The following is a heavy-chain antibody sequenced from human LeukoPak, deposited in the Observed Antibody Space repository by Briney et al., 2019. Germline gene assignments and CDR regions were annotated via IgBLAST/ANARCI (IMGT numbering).Heavy chain of an antibody. Sequence: SEALSLTCTVSGYSISSGYYWGWIRQPPGKGLEWIGSIYHSGSTYYNPSLKSRVTISVDTSKNQSSLKVRSVTAADTAVYYCARGLCSSYSSNCRKAFDIWGQGTMVTVSA. D-gene: IGHD6-13*01. J-gene: IGHJ3*02. CDR3: ARGLCSSYSSNCRKAFDI. CDR2: IYHSGST. CDR1: GYSISSGYY. V-gene: IGHV4-38-2*02.